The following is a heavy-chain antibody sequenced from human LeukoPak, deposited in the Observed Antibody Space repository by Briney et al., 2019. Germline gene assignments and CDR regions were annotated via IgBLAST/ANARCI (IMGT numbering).Heavy chain of an antibody. V-gene: IGHV3-7*01. Sequence: GGSLRLSCAASGFTFSTYRMSWVRQAPGKGLEWVANIKQDGSEKHYVDSVKGRFTISRDNAKNSLYLQMLSLRAEDTAVYYCARTYYDILTGYNPYFDYWGQGTLVTVSS. J-gene: IGHJ4*02. CDR1: GFTFSTYR. CDR2: IKQDGSEK. CDR3: ARTYYDILTGYNPYFDY. D-gene: IGHD3-9*01.